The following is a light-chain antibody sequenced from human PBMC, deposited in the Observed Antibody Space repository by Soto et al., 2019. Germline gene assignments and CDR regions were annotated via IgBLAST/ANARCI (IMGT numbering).Light chain of an antibody. J-gene: IGLJ3*02. CDR2: EAT. CDR1: SSDVGGYNL. V-gene: IGLV2-23*01. CDR3: CSYAGSGTWV. Sequence: QSALTQPASVSGSPGQSITISCTGTSSDVGGYNLVSWYQQHPGKAPKLMIYEATKRPSGVSYRFSGSQSGNTASLTISGLQAEDEADYYCCSYAGSGTWVFGGGTKVTVL.